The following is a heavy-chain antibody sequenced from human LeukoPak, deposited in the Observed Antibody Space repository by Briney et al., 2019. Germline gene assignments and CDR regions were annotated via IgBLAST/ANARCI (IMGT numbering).Heavy chain of an antibody. CDR3: ASWGNQVAAWYYYYYGMDV. Sequence: ASVKVSCKASGYTFTGYYMHWVRQAPGQGLEWMGWINPNSGGTNYAQKFQGRVTMTRDTSISTAYMELSRLRSDDTAVYYCASWGNQVAAWYYYYYGMDVWGQGTTVTVSS. J-gene: IGHJ6*02. CDR1: GYTFTGYY. D-gene: IGHD3-16*01. CDR2: INPNSGGT. V-gene: IGHV1-2*02.